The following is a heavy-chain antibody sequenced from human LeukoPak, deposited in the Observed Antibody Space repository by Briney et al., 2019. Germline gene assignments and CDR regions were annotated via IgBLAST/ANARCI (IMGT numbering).Heavy chain of an antibody. Sequence: SETLSLTCAVSGYSISSGYYWGWIRQPPGEGLEWIGSIYHSGSTYYNPSLKSRVTISVDTSKNQFSLKLSSVTAADTAVYYCARLDYGDYYFDYWGQGTLVTVSS. CDR1: GYSISSGYY. CDR3: ARLDYGDYYFDY. V-gene: IGHV4-38-2*01. D-gene: IGHD4-17*01. J-gene: IGHJ4*02. CDR2: IYHSGST.